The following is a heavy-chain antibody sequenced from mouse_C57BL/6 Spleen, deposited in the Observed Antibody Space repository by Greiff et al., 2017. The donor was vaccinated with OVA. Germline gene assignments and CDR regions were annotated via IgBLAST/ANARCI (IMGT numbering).Heavy chain of an antibody. J-gene: IGHJ4*01. CDR2: ISSGSSTI. D-gene: IGHD1-1*01. Sequence: EVQLVESGGGLVKPGGSLKLSCAASGFTFSDYGMHWVRQAPEKGLEWVAYISSGSSTIYYADTVKGRFTISRDNAKNTLFLQMTSLRSEDTAMYYCARERYYGSSSLYAMDYWGQGTSVTVSS. V-gene: IGHV5-17*01. CDR3: ARERYYGSSSLYAMDY. CDR1: GFTFSDYG.